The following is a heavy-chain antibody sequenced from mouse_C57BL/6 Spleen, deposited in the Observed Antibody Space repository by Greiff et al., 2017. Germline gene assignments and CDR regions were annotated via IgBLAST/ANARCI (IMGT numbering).Heavy chain of an antibody. CDR2: IYPGGGCT. CDR1: GYTFTSYW. CDR3: ARDYYGSSYSCAMDY. D-gene: IGHD1-1*01. J-gene: IGHJ4*01. V-gene: IGHV1-55*01. Sequence: QVQLLQPGAEFVKPGASVKMSCKASGYTFTSYWITWVKQSPGQGLEWIGAIYPGGGCTYYTEKFKGRATLSGDTSSSTAYMPHSSLTYEDSAVYYCARDYYGSSYSCAMDYWGQGTSVTVSS.